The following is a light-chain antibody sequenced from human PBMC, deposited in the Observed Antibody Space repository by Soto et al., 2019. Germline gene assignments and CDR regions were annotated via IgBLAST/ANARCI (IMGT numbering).Light chain of an antibody. Sequence: ELVLTQSPATLSLSPGERGTLSCRASQSVSTYLAWYHQKPGQAPRLLIYDASNRATGIPARFSGSGSGTDFTLFISSLEPEDSAIYYCQQLGDWTTFGQGTRLEIK. CDR3: QQLGDWTT. CDR1: QSVSTY. J-gene: IGKJ5*01. V-gene: IGKV3-11*01. CDR2: DAS.